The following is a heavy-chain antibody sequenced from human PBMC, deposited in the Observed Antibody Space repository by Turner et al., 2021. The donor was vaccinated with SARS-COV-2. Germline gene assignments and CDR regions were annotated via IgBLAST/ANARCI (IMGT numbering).Heavy chain of an antibody. V-gene: IGHV3-53*01. Sequence: EVQLVESGGSLIQPGGSLRLSCAASGFTVSSNYMSWVRQAPWKGLEWVSVIYSGGSTFYADSLKGRFTISRDNSKNTLYLQMNSLRAEDTAFYYCARDLGGLRFDYWGQGTLVTVSS. CDR2: IYSGGST. J-gene: IGHJ4*02. CDR3: ARDLGGLRFDY. CDR1: GFTVSSNY. D-gene: IGHD2-15*01.